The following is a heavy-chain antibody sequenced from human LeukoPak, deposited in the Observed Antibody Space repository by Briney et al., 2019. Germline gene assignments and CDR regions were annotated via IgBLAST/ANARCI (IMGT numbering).Heavy chain of an antibody. J-gene: IGHJ4*02. CDR2: ISGGGSNT. D-gene: IGHD3-22*01. V-gene: IGHV3-23*01. CDR1: GFTFSSYA. CDR3: AKGAIIVAQTYDY. Sequence: GGSLKLSCAASGFTFSSYAMSWVRQAPGKGLEWVSAISGGGSNTYYADSVQGRFTISRDNSKNTLYLQMNSLRAEDTAVYYCAKGAIIVAQTYDYWGQGTLVTVSS.